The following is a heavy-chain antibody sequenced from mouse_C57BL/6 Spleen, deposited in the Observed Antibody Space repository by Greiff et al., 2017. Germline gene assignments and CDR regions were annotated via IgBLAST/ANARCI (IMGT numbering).Heavy chain of an antibody. CDR3: TRSLGLYYYAMDY. J-gene: IGHJ4*01. CDR1: GYTFTDYE. CDR2: IDPETGGT. V-gene: IGHV1-15*01. Sequence: VQLQESGAELVRPGASVTLSCKASGYTFTDYEMHWVKQTPVHGLEWIGAIDPETGGTAYNQKFKGKAILTADKSSSTAYMELRSLTSEDSAVYYCTRSLGLYYYAMDYWGQGTSVTVSS. D-gene: IGHD4-1*01.